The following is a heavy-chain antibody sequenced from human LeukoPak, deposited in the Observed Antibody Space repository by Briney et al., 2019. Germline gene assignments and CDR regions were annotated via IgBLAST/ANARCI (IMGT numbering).Heavy chain of an antibody. J-gene: IGHJ3*02. CDR3: AREILRNYGAFDI. CDR2: ISSSSSYI. Sequence: AGGSLRLSCAASGFTFDDYATHWVRQAPGKGLEWVSSISSSSSYIYYADSVKGRFTISRDNAKNSLYLQMNSLRAEDTAVYYCAREILRNYGAFDIWGQGTMVTVSS. CDR1: GFTFDDYA. V-gene: IGHV3-21*01. D-gene: IGHD3-16*01.